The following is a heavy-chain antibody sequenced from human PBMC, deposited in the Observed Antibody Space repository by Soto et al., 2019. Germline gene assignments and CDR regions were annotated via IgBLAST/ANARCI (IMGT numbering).Heavy chain of an antibody. D-gene: IGHD1-1*01. CDR3: ARNGTQTGSFYGMAV. Sequence: QVQLVQSGAELRKPGSSVKVSCKASGGTFSDFTINWVRQAPGQRLEWMGGIIPIFDTANYAEKFQGRVTITADESTSTSFTEVSSLRSEDTAVYYCARNGTQTGSFYGMAVWGQGTMVTVSS. J-gene: IGHJ6*02. CDR1: GGTFSDFT. CDR2: IIPIFDTA. V-gene: IGHV1-69*01.